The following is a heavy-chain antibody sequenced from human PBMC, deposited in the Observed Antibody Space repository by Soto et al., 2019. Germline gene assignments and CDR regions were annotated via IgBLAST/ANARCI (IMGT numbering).Heavy chain of an antibody. CDR2: IYYSGST. V-gene: IGHV4-31*03. D-gene: IGHD1-7*01. J-gene: IGHJ5*02. Sequence: SETLSLTCTVSGGSISSGGYYWSWIRQHPGKGLEWIGYIYYSGSTYYNPSLKSRVTISVDTSKNQFSLKLSSVPAADTAVYYCARDIRLGNWNYPWFDPWGQGTLVTVSS. CDR1: GGSISSGGYY. CDR3: ARDIRLGNWNYPWFDP.